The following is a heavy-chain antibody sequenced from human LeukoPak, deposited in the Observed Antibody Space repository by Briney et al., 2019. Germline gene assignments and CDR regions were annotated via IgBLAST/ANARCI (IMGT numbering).Heavy chain of an antibody. D-gene: IGHD3-3*01. V-gene: IGHV1-18*01. CDR3: ARDSRSVRIFGVVNY. CDR2: ISAYNGNT. J-gene: IGHJ4*02. CDR1: GYTFTSYG. Sequence: ASVKVSCKASGYTFTSYGISLVRQAPGQGLEWMGWISAYNGNTNYAQKLQGRVTMTTDTSTSTAYMELRSLRSDDTAVYYCARDSRSVRIFGVVNYWGQGTLVTVSS.